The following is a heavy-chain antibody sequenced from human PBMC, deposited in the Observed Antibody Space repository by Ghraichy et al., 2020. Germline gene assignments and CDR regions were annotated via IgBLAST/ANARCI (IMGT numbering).Heavy chain of an antibody. CDR1: GGSVSSGSYY. D-gene: IGHD6-13*01. J-gene: IGHJ6*03. CDR3: ARGGSSWSHYYYYMDV. V-gene: IGHV4-61*01. CDR2: IYYSGST. Sequence: SETLSLTCTVSGGSVSSGSYYWSWIRQPPGKGLEWIGYIYYSGSTNYNPSLKSRVTISVDTSKNQFSLKLSSVTAADTAVYYCARGGSSWSHYYYYMDVWGKGTTVTVSS.